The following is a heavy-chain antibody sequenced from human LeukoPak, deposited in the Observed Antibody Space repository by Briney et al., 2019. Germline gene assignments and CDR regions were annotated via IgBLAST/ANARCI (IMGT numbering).Heavy chain of an antibody. J-gene: IGHJ4*02. CDR2: ITSSSYA. D-gene: IGHD5-24*01. Sequence: GGSLRLSCAASGFSFSTYEMNWVRQAPGKGLEWVSHITSSSYAYYADSVKGRFTISRDNARNSLYLQMNSLRAEDTAIYYCARGDGYNFFDYWGQGTLVTVSS. CDR1: GFSFSTYE. CDR3: ARGDGYNFFDY. V-gene: IGHV3-48*03.